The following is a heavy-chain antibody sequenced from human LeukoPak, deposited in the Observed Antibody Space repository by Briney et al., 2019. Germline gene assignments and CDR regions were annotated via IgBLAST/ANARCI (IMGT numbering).Heavy chain of an antibody. V-gene: IGHV1-2*02. CDR1: GYTFTGYY. D-gene: IGHD4-23*01. Sequence: ASVKVSCKASGYTFTGYYIQWVRQAPGQGLEWVGWINPNSGGTNYAQKFQGRVTMTRDMSTSTVYMELSSLRSEDTAVYYCARDCYGGKGALALYYWGQGTLVTVSS. CDR2: INPNSGGT. J-gene: IGHJ4*02. CDR3: ARDCYGGKGALALYY.